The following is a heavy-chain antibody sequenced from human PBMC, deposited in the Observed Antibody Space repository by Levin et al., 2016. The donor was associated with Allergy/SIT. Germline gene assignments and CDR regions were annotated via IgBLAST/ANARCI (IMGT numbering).Heavy chain of an antibody. J-gene: IGHJ3*02. CDR2: ISYDGTNK. D-gene: IGHD3-10*01. Sequence: WIRQPPGKGLEWVAVISYDGTNKYYADSVKGRFTISRDNSKNTLYLQMNSLRAEDTAVYSCAKTSGKAAFDMWGQGTKVTVSS. CDR3: AKTSGKAAFDM. V-gene: IGHV3-30*18.